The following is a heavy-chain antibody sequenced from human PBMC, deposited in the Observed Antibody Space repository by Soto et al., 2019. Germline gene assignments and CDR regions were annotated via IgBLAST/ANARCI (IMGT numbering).Heavy chain of an antibody. CDR1: GGTFSSYA. J-gene: IGHJ4*02. V-gene: IGHV1-69*01. Sequence: QVQLVQSGAEVKKPGSSVKVSCKASGGTFSSYAISWVRQAPGQGLEWMGGIIPIFGTANYAQKFQGRVTITADEFTSTAYMELSSLRSEDTAVYYCARGRYDFWSGYWNGLDYWGQGTLVTVSS. CDR2: IIPIFGTA. CDR3: ARGRYDFWSGYWNGLDY. D-gene: IGHD3-3*01.